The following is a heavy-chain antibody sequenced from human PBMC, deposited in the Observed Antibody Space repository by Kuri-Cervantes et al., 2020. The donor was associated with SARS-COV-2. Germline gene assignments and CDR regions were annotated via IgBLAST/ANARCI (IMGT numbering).Heavy chain of an antibody. V-gene: IGHV3-48*01. D-gene: IGHD5-12*01. CDR1: GFTFDDYA. CDR2: ISSSSSTI. Sequence: GESLKISCAASGFTFDDYALHRVRQAPGKGLEWVSYISSSSSTIYYADSVKGRFTISRDNSKNTLYLQMNSLRAEDTAVYYCAKVAGLRLIYYYYYMDVWGKGNTVTVSS. CDR3: AKVAGLRLIYYYYYMDV. J-gene: IGHJ6*03.